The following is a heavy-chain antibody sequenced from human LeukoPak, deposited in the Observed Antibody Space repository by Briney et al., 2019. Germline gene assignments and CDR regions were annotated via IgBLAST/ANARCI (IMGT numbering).Heavy chain of an antibody. J-gene: IGHJ4*02. CDR2: IRSKAYGGTT. CDR3: TTDPYGSGSYYNVDY. Sequence: GGSLRLSCTASGFTFGDYAMSWVRQAPGKGLEWVGFIRSKAYGGTTEYAASVKGRFTISRDDSKSIAYLQMNSLKTEDTAVYYCTTDPYGSGSYYNVDYWGQGTLVTVSS. V-gene: IGHV3-49*04. CDR1: GFTFGDYA. D-gene: IGHD3-10*01.